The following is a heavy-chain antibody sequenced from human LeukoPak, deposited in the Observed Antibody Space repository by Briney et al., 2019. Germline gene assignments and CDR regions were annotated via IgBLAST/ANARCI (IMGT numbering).Heavy chain of an antibody. CDR2: IRYDGSNK. D-gene: IGHD2-2*01. CDR1: GFTFSSYG. J-gene: IGHJ4*02. V-gene: IGHV3-30*02. Sequence: GGSLRLSCAASGFTFSSYGMHWVRQAPGKGLEWVAFIRYDGSNKYYADSVKGRFTISRDNSKNTLYLQMNSLRAEDTAVYYCAKDLFPTAARGDWGQGTLVTVSS. CDR3: AKDLFPTAARGD.